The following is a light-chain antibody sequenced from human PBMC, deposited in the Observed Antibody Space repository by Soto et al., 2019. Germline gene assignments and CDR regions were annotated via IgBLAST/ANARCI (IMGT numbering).Light chain of an antibody. CDR1: QYVGSR. V-gene: IGKV3-11*01. CDR2: YMS. CDR3: HQRQSWPRT. J-gene: IGKJ1*01. Sequence: EIVWTQSPATLSSSQGETATLSCRASQYVGSRLAWYQNKPGQAPRLLIYYMSKRATGIPARFSGSVSGTDFNLTISSLATDDFAIYDGHQRQSWPRTFGQGTKVDIK.